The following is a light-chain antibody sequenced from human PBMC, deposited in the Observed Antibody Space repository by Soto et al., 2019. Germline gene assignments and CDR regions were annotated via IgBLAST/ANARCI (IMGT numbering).Light chain of an antibody. V-gene: IGKV4-1*01. J-gene: IGKJ1*01. CDR1: QSLLYSANNKNY. CDR3: QQYYNTPQT. Sequence: DIVMTQSPDSLAVSLGERATINCKSSQSLLYSANNKNYLAWYQQKPGQPPKLLIYWASTRESGVPDRFSGSGSWTDFTLTISSLQAEDVAVYYCQQYYNTPQTFGQGTKVEIK. CDR2: WAS.